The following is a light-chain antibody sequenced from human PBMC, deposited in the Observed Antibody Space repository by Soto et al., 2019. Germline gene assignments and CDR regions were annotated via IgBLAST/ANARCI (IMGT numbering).Light chain of an antibody. CDR3: QQYYSLPLT. CDR2: WAS. Sequence: DIVMSQSPDSLAASLGERATINCNSSQSVLYDSNNKNYLAWYQQKPGQPPKLLIYWASTRESGVPDRFSGSGSGTDFTLTITSLQADDVAVYYCQQYYSLPLTFGGGTKVDIK. J-gene: IGKJ4*01. CDR1: QSVLYDSNNKNY. V-gene: IGKV4-1*01.